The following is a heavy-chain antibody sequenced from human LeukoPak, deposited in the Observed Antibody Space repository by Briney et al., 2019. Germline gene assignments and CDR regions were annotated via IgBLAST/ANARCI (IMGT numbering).Heavy chain of an antibody. Sequence: GGSLRLSCAASGFTFSSAWMSWVRQAPGKGLEWVGRIKSKTDGGTTDYAAPVKGRFSISRDDSKNTLYLEMYSLKTEDTAMYYCLYFWSGSSLVDYWGQGTLVTVSS. CDR2: IKSKTDGGTT. J-gene: IGHJ4*02. V-gene: IGHV3-15*01. CDR3: LYFWSGSSLVDY. D-gene: IGHD3-3*01. CDR1: GFTFSSAW.